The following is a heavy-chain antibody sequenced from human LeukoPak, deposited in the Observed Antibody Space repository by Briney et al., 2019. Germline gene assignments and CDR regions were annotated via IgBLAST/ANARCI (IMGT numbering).Heavy chain of an antibody. J-gene: IGHJ6*04. CDR2: ISSSGDTI. Sequence: PGGSLRLSCAASGFTFSSYEMNWVRQAPGKGLEWVSYISSSGDTIYYADSVKGRFISRDNAKNSLYLQMNSLRAEDTAVYYCAELGITMIGGVWGKGTTVTISS. CDR1: GFTFSSYE. D-gene: IGHD3-10*02. CDR3: AELGITMIGGV. V-gene: IGHV3-48*03.